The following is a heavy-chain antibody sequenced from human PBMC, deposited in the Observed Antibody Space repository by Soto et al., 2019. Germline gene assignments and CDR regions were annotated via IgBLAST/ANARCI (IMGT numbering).Heavy chain of an antibody. Sequence: QVQLQQWGAGPLRPLETLSLTCGVSGGSFSGYYWAWIRQSPGKGLEWIGEINERGSINYNPSLKSRVSISVDPSKNHYSLNLRSVTAADTAVYYCARESHDILTGPPWVWYFDLWGRGTLVTVSS. D-gene: IGHD3-9*01. V-gene: IGHV4-34*01. J-gene: IGHJ2*01. CDR1: GGSFSGYY. CDR3: ARESHDILTGPPWVWYFDL. CDR2: INERGSI.